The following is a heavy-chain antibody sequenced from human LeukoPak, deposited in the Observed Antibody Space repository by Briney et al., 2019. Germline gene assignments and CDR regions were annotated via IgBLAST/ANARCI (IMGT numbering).Heavy chain of an antibody. Sequence: PGGSLRLSCAVSGFTVSSNYMSWVRQAPGKGLEWVSVIYSGGSKYYADSVKGRFTISRDNSKNTLYLQMNGLRAEDTAVYYCARGVAMGLAFDIWGQGTMVTVSS. V-gene: IGHV3-53*01. CDR1: GFTVSSNY. CDR2: IYSGGSK. J-gene: IGHJ3*02. CDR3: ARGVAMGLAFDI. D-gene: IGHD5-18*01.